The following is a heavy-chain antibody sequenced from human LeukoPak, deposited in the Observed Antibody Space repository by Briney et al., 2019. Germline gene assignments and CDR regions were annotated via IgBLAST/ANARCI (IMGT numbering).Heavy chain of an antibody. D-gene: IGHD3-10*01. V-gene: IGHV1-69*01. CDR2: IIPIFGTA. CDR1: RGTFSSYV. J-gene: IGHJ6*04. CDR3: ARARRAVRGVISGYYGMDV. Sequence: GSSVKVSRKASRGTFSSYVISWVRQAPGQGREGVGGIIPIFGTANYAQKFQNRVTITADESTSTAYMELSSLRSEDTAVYYCARARRAVRGVISGYYGMDVWGKGTTVTVSS.